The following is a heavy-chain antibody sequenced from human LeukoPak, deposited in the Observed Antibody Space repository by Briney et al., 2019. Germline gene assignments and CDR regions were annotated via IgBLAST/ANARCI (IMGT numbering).Heavy chain of an antibody. Sequence: PSETLSLTCNVSGGSISSSIYYWGWVRQPPGKGLEWIGTIHYSGSTYYNSSLKSRVTISVDTSKNQFSLKLTSVTAADTAVFYCARVGLYGDVSYWYFDLWGRGTLVTVSS. CDR3: ARVGLYGDVSYWYFDL. J-gene: IGHJ2*01. D-gene: IGHD4-17*01. CDR1: GGSISSSIYY. CDR2: IHYSGST. V-gene: IGHV4-39*07.